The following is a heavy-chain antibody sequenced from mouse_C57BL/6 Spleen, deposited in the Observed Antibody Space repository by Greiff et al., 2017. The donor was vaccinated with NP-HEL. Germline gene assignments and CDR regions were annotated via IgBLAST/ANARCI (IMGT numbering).Heavy chain of an antibody. CDR2: INPNNGGT. D-gene: IGHD1-1*01. CDR3: ARETFYYYGSSWYFDV. Sequence: VQLQQSGPELVKPGASVKIPCKASGYTFTDYNMDWVKQSPGKSLEWIGDINPNNGGTIYNQKFKGKATLTVDKSSSTAYMELRSLTSEDTAVYYCARETFYYYGSSWYFDVWGTGTTVTVSS. CDR1: GYTFTDYN. J-gene: IGHJ1*03. V-gene: IGHV1-18*01.